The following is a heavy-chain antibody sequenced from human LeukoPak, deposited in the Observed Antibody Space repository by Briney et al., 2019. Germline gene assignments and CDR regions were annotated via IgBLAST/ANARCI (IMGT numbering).Heavy chain of an antibody. CDR3: ARHPPYYAFWSGYWSIEPFDY. J-gene: IGHJ4*02. CDR1: GGSISSSSYY. D-gene: IGHD3-3*01. V-gene: IGHV4-39*01. CDR2: TYYRGST. Sequence: SETLSLTCTVSGGSISSSSYYWGWVRHPPGKGLEWIARTYYRGSTYCNPSLKRRVTISVDTSTNQCSLKRSSVTAADTAVYYWARHPPYYAFWSGYWSIEPFDYWGQGTLVTVSS.